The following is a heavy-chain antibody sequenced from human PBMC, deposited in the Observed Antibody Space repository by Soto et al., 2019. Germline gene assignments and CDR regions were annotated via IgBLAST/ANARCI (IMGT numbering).Heavy chain of an antibody. Sequence: QVQLVQSGAEVKKPGASVKLSCRTSGYTFTPYYIHWVRQAPGQGLELLGIINPASGSTTSAQEFQGRVTLTMDTSTTTVYMELSGLRAEDTAMFYCARYLEAGDHLGQGTLVTVSS. CDR1: GYTFTPYY. V-gene: IGHV1-46*01. CDR2: INPASGST. CDR3: ARYLEAGDH. J-gene: IGHJ4*02. D-gene: IGHD6-13*01.